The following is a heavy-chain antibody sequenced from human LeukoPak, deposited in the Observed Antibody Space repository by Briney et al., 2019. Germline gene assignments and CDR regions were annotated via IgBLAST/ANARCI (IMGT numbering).Heavy chain of an antibody. CDR1: GGSISSYY. D-gene: IGHD3-22*01. Sequence: PSETLSLTRTVSGGSISSYYWSWIRQPAGKGLEWIGRIYTSGSTNYNPSLKSRVTMPVDTSKNQFSLKLSSVTTADTAVYYCARAQYYYDSSGRNWFDPWGQGTLVTVSS. CDR2: IYTSGST. V-gene: IGHV4-4*07. J-gene: IGHJ5*02. CDR3: ARAQYYYDSSGRNWFDP.